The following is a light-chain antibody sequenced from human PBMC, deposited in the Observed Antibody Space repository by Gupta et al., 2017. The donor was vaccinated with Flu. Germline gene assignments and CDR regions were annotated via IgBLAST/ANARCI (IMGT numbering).Light chain of an antibody. J-gene: IGLJ3*02. V-gene: IGLV1-44*01. Sequence: SSSNIGSHAVNWYQQLPGSAPNLLIYSYNQRPSGVPDRFSGSRSGTSASLAISGLQSEDEADYYCATWDDGLNGWVFGGGTKLTVL. CDR1: SSNIGSHA. CDR2: SYN. CDR3: ATWDDGLNGWV.